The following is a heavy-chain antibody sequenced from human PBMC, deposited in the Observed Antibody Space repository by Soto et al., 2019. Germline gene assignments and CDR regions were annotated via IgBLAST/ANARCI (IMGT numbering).Heavy chain of an antibody. Sequence: GGSLRLSYAASGFTFSDYYMSWIRQAPGKGLEWVSYISSSGSTIYYADSVKGRFTISRDNAKNSLYLQMNSLRAEDTAVYYCARDRPWDSGYDLGGYYYYYMDVWGKGTTVTVSS. CDR1: GFTFSDYY. J-gene: IGHJ6*03. CDR3: ARDRPWDSGYDLGGYYYYYMDV. CDR2: ISSSGSTI. V-gene: IGHV3-11*01. D-gene: IGHD5-12*01.